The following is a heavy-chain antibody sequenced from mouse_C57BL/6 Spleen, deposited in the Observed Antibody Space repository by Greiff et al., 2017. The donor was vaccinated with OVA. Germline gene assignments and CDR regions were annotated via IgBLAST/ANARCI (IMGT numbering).Heavy chain of an antibody. CDR2: IWSGGST. V-gene: IGHV2-2*01. D-gene: IGHD2-4*01. J-gene: IGHJ1*03. Sequence: VMLVESGPGLVQPSQSLSITCTVSGFSLTSYGVHWVRQSPGKGLEWLGVIWSGGSTDYNAAFISRLSISKDNSKSQVFFKKNSLQADDTAIYYCTRTTMITGYWYFDVWGTGTTVTVSS. CDR1: GFSLTSYG. CDR3: TRTTMITGYWYFDV.